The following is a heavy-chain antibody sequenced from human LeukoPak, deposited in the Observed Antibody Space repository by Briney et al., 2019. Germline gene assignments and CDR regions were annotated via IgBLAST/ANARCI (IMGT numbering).Heavy chain of an antibody. Sequence: GGSLRLSCAASGFTFSSYAMHWVRQAPGKGLEWVAAISFDGSNKYYADSVKGRFTISRDNSKNTLYLQMNSLRAEDTAVYYCARDPGSRMDVWGQGTTVTVSS. CDR2: ISFDGSNK. CDR1: GFTFSSYA. J-gene: IGHJ6*02. CDR3: ARDPGSRMDV. D-gene: IGHD1-14*01. V-gene: IGHV3-30-3*01.